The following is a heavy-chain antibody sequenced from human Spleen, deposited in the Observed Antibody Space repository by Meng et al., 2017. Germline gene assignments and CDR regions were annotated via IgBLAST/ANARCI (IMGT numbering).Heavy chain of an antibody. CDR3: ARAFCRGGGCYTFDY. Sequence: QVQLQESGPGLVKPSGTLSLTCAVSGDSVSSANYYWSWIRQPPGKELEWIGYIFYSGSTIYNPSLKSRVTMSEDTSKNQFSLNLSSVTAADTAVYYCARAFCRGGGCYTFDYWGQGTLVTVSS. CDR1: GDSVSSANYY. CDR2: IFYSGST. D-gene: IGHD2-15*01. J-gene: IGHJ4*02. V-gene: IGHV4-61*01.